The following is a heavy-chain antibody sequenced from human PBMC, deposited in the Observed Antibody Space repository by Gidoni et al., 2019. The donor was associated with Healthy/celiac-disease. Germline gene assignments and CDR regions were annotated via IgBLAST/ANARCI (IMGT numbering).Heavy chain of an antibody. CDR3: ARDRRLGESAAFDI. D-gene: IGHD3-16*01. J-gene: IGHJ3*02. CDR1: GFTFSSYS. Sequence: EVQLVESGGGLVKPGGSLRLSCAASGFTFSSYSMNWVRQAPGKGLEWVSSISSSSSYICYADSVKGRFTISRDNAKNSLYLQMNSLRAEDTAVYYCARDRRLGESAAFDIWGQGTMVTVSS. V-gene: IGHV3-21*01. CDR2: ISSSSSYI.